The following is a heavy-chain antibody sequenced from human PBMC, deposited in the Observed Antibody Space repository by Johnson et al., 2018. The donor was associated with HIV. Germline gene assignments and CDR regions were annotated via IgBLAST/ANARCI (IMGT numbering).Heavy chain of an antibody. CDR1: GFTFEDYG. J-gene: IGHJ3*02. D-gene: IGHD1-7*01. Sequence: MLLVESGGRVVRPGGSLRLSCAASGFTFEDYGMSWVREAPGKGLEWVSAISGSGGSTYYADSVKGRFTISRDNSKNTLYLQMNSLRAEDTAVYYCARDRAWNYEGAFDIWGQGTMVTVSS. CDR3: ARDRAWNYEGAFDI. V-gene: IGHV3-23*04. CDR2: ISGSGGST.